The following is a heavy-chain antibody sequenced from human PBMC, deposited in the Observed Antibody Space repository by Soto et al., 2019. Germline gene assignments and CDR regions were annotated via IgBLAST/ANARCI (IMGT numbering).Heavy chain of an antibody. CDR1: GGTFSSYA. Sequence: SVKLCCKASGGTFSSYAISWVRQAPGQGLEWMGGIIPIFGTANYAQKFQGRVTITADESTSTAYMELSSLRSEDSAVYYCARMMPNQVFYIWGQGTMVTVSS. CDR3: ARMMPNQVFYI. D-gene: IGHD2-2*01. V-gene: IGHV1-69*13. J-gene: IGHJ3*02. CDR2: IIPIFGTA.